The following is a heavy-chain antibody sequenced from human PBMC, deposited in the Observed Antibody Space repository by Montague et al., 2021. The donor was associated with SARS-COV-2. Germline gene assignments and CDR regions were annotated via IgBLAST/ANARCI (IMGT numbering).Heavy chain of an antibody. Sequence: SETLSLTCTVSGGSITGYYWSWLRRSPGKGLEWIAYIYDGGAVNYNPSLGSRVTISTDTSQNQLSLKVNSVTAADTAVYYCVRDHPYGGPRGAYDIGGQGTGGTVSA. V-gene: IGHV4-59*01. D-gene: IGHD4-23*01. CDR2: IYDGGAV. J-gene: IGHJ3*02. CDR3: VRDHPYGGPRGAYDI. CDR1: GGSITGYY.